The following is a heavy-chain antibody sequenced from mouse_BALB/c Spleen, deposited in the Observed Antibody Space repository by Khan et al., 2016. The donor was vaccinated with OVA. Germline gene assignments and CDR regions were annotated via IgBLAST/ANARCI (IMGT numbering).Heavy chain of an antibody. V-gene: IGHV9-3-1*01. CDR2: INTYTGEP. Sequence: QIQLVQSGPELKKPGETIKISCKASGYTFTNNGVNWVKQAPGKGLKWMGWINTYTGEPTYADDFKGRYAFSMEISASTAYLQFNNLKNEDTATYFCSRSMPHSYGSRYLDNWGQGTTLTVSS. D-gene: IGHD1-1*01. CDR1: GYTFTNNG. J-gene: IGHJ2*01. CDR3: SRSMPHSYGSRYLDN.